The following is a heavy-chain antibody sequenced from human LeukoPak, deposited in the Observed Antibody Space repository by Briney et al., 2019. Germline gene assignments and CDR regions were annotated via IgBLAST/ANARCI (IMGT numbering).Heavy chain of an antibody. V-gene: IGHV4-39*01. CDR3: ARHSSGPTYGDYAVDY. CDR1: GXSISSSDYY. Sequence: SETLSLTCSVSGXSISSSDYYWGWIRQPPGKGLELIWTMYNGGSTYYNPSLKSRLTISVDTSKNQFSLKLSAVTAADTAVYYCARHSSGPTYGDYAVDYWGQGTLVTVSS. J-gene: IGHJ4*02. CDR2: MYNGGST. D-gene: IGHD4-17*01.